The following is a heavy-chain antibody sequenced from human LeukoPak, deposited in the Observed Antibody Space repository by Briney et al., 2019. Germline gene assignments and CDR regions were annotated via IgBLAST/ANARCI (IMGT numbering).Heavy chain of an antibody. Sequence: GSLRLSCAASGFTFSIYWMSWVRQAPGKGLEWVANIKQDGSEKYYVDSVKGRFTISRDNAKSSLYLQMNSLRAEDTAVYYCARVSYYYGSGSYYNPWYFDYWGQGTLVTVSS. CDR1: GFTFSIYW. CDR3: ARVSYYYGSGSYYNPWYFDY. D-gene: IGHD3-10*01. V-gene: IGHV3-7*01. CDR2: IKQDGSEK. J-gene: IGHJ4*02.